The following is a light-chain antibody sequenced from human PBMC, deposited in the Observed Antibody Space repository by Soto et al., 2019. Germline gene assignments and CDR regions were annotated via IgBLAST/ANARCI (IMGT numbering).Light chain of an antibody. CDR3: QKFNAVPT. CDR2: AAS. CDR1: QAISNY. J-gene: IGKJ4*01. V-gene: IGKV1-27*01. Sequence: DIQMTQSPSSLSASVGDRVTITCRASQAISNYLAWYQQKTGKVPTLLLSAASTLQSGVPSRFSGSGSGTDFTLTISSVQPEDVATYYCQKFNAVPTFGGGTKVEI.